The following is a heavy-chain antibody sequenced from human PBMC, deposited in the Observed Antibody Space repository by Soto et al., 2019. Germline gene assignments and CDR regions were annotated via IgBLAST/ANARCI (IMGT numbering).Heavy chain of an antibody. V-gene: IGHV4-31*03. CDR3: AREWGWFGELHNWFDP. Sequence: QVQLQESGPGLVKPSQTLSLTCTVSGGSISSGGYYWSWIRQHPGKGLEWIGYIYYSGSTYYNPSLKSRVTISVDTSKNQSSLKLSSVTAADTAVYYCAREWGWFGELHNWFDPWGQGTLVTVSS. CDR2: IYYSGST. CDR1: GGSISSGGYY. D-gene: IGHD3-10*01. J-gene: IGHJ5*02.